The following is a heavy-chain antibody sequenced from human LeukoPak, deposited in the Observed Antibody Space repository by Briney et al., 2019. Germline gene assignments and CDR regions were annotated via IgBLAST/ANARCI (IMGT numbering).Heavy chain of an antibody. Sequence: ASVKVSCKASGYTFTGYYMHWVRQAPGQGLEWMGWINPNSGGTNYAQKFQGRVTMTRDTSISTAYMELSRLRSDDTAVYYCARVGVELEQYYYYMDVWGKGTTVTVSS. CDR2: INPNSGGT. CDR1: GYTFTGYY. CDR3: ARVGVELEQYYYYMDV. V-gene: IGHV1-2*02. J-gene: IGHJ6*03. D-gene: IGHD1/OR15-1a*01.